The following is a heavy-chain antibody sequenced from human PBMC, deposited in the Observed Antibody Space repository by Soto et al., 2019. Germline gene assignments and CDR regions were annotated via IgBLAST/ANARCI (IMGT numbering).Heavy chain of an antibody. Sequence: ASGPTLVNPTETLTLTCTFSGFSLSTNGMRVSWIRQPPGKALEWLARIDWDDDKFYSASLKTRLTISKDTSKNQVVLTLTNMDPVDTATYYCTRMRGAGTGGDAFDIWGQGTEVTVSS. CDR3: TRMRGAGTGGDAFDI. CDR1: GFSLSTNGMR. D-gene: IGHD1-1*01. CDR2: IDWDDDK. J-gene: IGHJ3*02. V-gene: IGHV2-70*04.